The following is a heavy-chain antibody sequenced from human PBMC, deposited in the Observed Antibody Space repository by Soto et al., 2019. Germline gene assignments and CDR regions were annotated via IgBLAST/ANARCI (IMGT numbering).Heavy chain of an antibody. V-gene: IGHV4-31*03. J-gene: IGHJ4*02. CDR3: ARVGCSSTSCPYGPFDY. Sequence: SETLSFTCTLSRGSIRSGGHYRCSTRQHPGTGLEWMGYIYYSGSTYYIPALKSRVTISVDTSKNQFSLKLSSVTAADTAVYYCARVGCSSTSCPYGPFDYWGQGTLVTVSS. CDR1: RGSIRSGGHY. D-gene: IGHD2-2*01. CDR2: IYYSGST.